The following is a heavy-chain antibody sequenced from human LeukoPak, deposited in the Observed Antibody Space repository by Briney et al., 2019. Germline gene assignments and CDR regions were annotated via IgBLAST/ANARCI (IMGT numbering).Heavy chain of an antibody. J-gene: IGHJ4*02. CDR3: ARGGSDGRHVDY. D-gene: IGHD1-26*01. Sequence: GGSLRLSCAVSGFNFGDHALSWLRQAPGKGLEWISFVRSRHHLGTTDYAASLRGGFTISRDDSKNIAYLQMYSLKTDDTAVYYCARGGSDGRHVDYWGQVTLVVVSS. V-gene: IGHV3-49*03. CDR1: GFNFGDHA. CDR2: VRSRHHLGTT.